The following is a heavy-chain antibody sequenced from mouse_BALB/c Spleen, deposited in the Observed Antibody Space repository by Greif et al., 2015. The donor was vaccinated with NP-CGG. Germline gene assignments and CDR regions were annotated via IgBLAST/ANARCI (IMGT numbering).Heavy chain of an antibody. J-gene: IGHJ4*01. CDR1: GFNIKDYY. CDR2: IDPENGDT. D-gene: IGHD2-4*01. V-gene: IGHV14-4*02. CDR3: NVGDYDVGYYAMDY. Sequence: VHVKQSGAELVRSGASVKLSCTASGFNIKDYYMHWVKQRPEQGLEWIGWIDPENGDTEYAPKFQGKATMTADPSSNTAYLQLSSLTSEDTAVYYCNVGDYDVGYYAMDYWGQGTSVTVSS.